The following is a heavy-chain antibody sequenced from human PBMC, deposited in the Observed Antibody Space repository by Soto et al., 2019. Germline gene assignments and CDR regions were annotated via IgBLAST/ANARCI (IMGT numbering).Heavy chain of an antibody. D-gene: IGHD2-2*01. J-gene: IGHJ5*02. V-gene: IGHV5-51*01. CDR1: GYSFTSYW. Sequence: GESLKISCKGSGYSFTSYWIGWVRQMPGKGLEWMGIIYPGDSDTRYSPSFQGQVTISADKSISTAYLQWSSLKASDTAMYYCARRRYCSSTSCSWFDPWGPGTLVTVSS. CDR3: ARRRYCSSTSCSWFDP. CDR2: IYPGDSDT.